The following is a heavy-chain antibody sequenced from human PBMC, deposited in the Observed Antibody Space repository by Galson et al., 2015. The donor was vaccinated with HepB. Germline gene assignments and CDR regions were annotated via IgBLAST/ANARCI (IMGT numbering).Heavy chain of an antibody. D-gene: IGHD6-6*01. J-gene: IGHJ5*02. CDR2: IYYSGST. CDR3: ASLYSSSPYDITGFDP. CDR1: GGSISSYY. V-gene: IGHV4-59*01. Sequence: ETLSLTCTVSGGSISSYYWSWIRQPPGKGLEWIGYIYYSGSTNYNPSLKSRVTISVDTSKNQFSLKLSSVTAADTAVYYCASLYSSSPYDITGFDPWGQGTLVTVSS.